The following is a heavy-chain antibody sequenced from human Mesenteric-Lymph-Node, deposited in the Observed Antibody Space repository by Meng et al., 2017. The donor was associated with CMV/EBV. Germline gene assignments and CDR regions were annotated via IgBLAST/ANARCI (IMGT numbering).Heavy chain of an antibody. CDR1: GGTFSSYA. J-gene: IGHJ4*02. D-gene: IGHD3-22*01. CDR2: IIPIFGTA. Sequence: SVKVSCKASGGTFSSYAISWVRQAPGQGLEWMGGIIPIFGTANYAQKFQGRVTITTDESTSTAYMELSSLRSEDTAVYYCARVGRGVYDSSGSNYYFDYWGQGTLVTVSS. V-gene: IGHV1-69*05. CDR3: ARVGRGVYDSSGSNYYFDY.